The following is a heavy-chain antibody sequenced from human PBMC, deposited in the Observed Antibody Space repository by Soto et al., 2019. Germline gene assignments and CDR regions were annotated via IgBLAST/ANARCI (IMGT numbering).Heavy chain of an antibody. CDR1: GFTVSSNY. Sequence: GGSLRLSCAASGFTVSSNYMSWVRQAPGKGLEWVSVIYSGGSTYYADSVKGRFTISRDNSKNTLYLQMNSLRAEDTAVYYCARDGYYYDSSGSESQFDYYYYGIDVWGQGTTVPVSS. V-gene: IGHV3-53*01. CDR2: IYSGGST. J-gene: IGHJ6*02. D-gene: IGHD3-22*01. CDR3: ARDGYYYDSSGSESQFDYYYYGIDV.